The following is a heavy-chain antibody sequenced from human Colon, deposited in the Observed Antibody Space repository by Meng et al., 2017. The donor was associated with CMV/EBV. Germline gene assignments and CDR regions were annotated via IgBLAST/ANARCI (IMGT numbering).Heavy chain of an antibody. CDR2: INHSGST. V-gene: IGHV4-34*01. CDR3: ARKGITGTAVFDY. Sequence: SETLSLTCAVYGGSFSGYYWSWIRQPPGKGLEWIGEINHSGSTNYNPSLKSRVTISVDTSKNQFSLKLSSVTAADTAVYYCARKGITGTAVFDYWSQGTLVTVSS. J-gene: IGHJ4*02. CDR1: GGSFSGYY. D-gene: IGHD1-7*01.